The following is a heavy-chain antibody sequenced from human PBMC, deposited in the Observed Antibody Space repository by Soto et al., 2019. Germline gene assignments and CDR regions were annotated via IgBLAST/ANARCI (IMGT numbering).Heavy chain of an antibody. CDR1: GFTFSDYY. D-gene: IGHD3-10*01. CDR2: IATGSTYT. V-gene: IGHV3-11*06. CDR3: ARDKSITMVPDY. Sequence: GGSLRLSCAVSGFTFSDYYMSWIRQAPGKGLEWVSYIATGSTYTKYADSVRGRFTISRDNAKNTLYLQMNSLRAEDTAVYYCARDKSITMVPDYWGQGTLVTVSS. J-gene: IGHJ4*02.